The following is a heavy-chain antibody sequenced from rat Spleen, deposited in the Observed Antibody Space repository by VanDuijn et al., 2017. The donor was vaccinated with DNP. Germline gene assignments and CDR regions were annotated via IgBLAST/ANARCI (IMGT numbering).Heavy chain of an antibody. Sequence: QVQLKESGPGLVQPSRTLSLTCTVSGFSLTSYGVSWVRQPPGKGLEWIAAIWGGGSTDYNSALKSRLSVSRDTSKSQVFLKMNSLQTEDTAFYLCTGVDIYPGLPFEYWGQGVMVTVSS. CDR2: IWGGGST. CDR3: TGVDIYPGLPFEY. D-gene: IGHD1-4*01. V-gene: IGHV2-15*01. CDR1: GFSLTSYG. J-gene: IGHJ2*01.